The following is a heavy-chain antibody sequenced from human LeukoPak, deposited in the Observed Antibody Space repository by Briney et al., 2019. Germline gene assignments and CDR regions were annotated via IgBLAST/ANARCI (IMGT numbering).Heavy chain of an antibody. J-gene: IGHJ5*02. CDR2: INPNSSGT. V-gene: IGHV1-2*02. CDR1: GYTFTGYY. Sequence: ASVKVSCKASGYTFTGYYMHWVRQAPGQGLEWMGWINPNSSGTNYAQKFQGRVTMTRDTSISTAYMELSRLRSDDTAVYYCARDFLGSGYSYVGNWFDPWGQGTLVTVSS. CDR3: ARDFLGSGYSYVGNWFDP. D-gene: IGHD5-18*01.